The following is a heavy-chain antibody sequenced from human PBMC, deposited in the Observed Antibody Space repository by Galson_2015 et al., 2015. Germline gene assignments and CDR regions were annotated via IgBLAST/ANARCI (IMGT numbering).Heavy chain of an antibody. Sequence: SLRLSCAASGFTFSSYGMHWVRQAPGKGLEWVAVISYDGSNKYYADSVKGRFTISRDNSKNTLYLQMNSLRAEDTAVYYCAKGRANNYDILTGYSLFDYWGQGTLVTVSS. CDR3: AKGRANNYDILTGYSLFDY. V-gene: IGHV3-30*18. CDR1: GFTFSSYG. D-gene: IGHD3-9*01. CDR2: ISYDGSNK. J-gene: IGHJ4*02.